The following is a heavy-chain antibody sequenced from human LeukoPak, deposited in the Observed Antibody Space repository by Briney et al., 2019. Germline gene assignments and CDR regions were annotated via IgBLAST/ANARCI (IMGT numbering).Heavy chain of an antibody. CDR3: ARAKCGGDCYPRASNWFDP. J-gene: IGHJ5*02. D-gene: IGHD2-21*02. CDR1: GYSISSGYY. Sequence: PSETLSLTCAVSGYSISSGYYWGWIRQPPGKGLDWIGIIYHSGSTYYNPSLKSRVTISVDTSKNQFSLKLSSVTAADTAVYYCARAKCGGDCYPRASNWFDPWGQGTLITVSS. V-gene: IGHV4-38-2*01. CDR2: IYHSGST.